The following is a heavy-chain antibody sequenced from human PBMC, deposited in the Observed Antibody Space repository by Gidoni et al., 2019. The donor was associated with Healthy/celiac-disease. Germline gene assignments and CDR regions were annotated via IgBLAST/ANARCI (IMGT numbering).Heavy chain of an antibody. CDR1: GPSFSGHY. CDR3: ARGRYHDSSGFPY. J-gene: IGHJ4*02. CDR2: IAHTGST. V-gene: IGHV4-34*01. Sequence: QVQLQQWGAGLLKPSETLSLTCAMSGPSFSGHYWSWIRQSPGRGLEWIAEIAHTGSTNYKPSLRSRVTISVDASKNQFSLQLRSVTAADTAVYYCARGRYHDSSGFPYWGQGTLVTVSS. D-gene: IGHD3-22*01.